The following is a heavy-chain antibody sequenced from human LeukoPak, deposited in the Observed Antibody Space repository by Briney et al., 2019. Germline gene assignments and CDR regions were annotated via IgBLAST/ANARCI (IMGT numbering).Heavy chain of an antibody. D-gene: IGHD6-13*01. CDR1: GFTFSSYA. Sequence: GGSLTLSCAASGFTFSSYAMSWVREAPARGLEWVSSLRGNGDTFYADSVKGRFTLSRDDSRNTVYLQLNKLRVEDTAVYYCAKSAPDGTYYYYGMDVWGQGTTVTVSS. V-gene: IGHV3-23*01. J-gene: IGHJ6*02. CDR3: AKSAPDGTYYYYGMDV. CDR2: LRGNGDT.